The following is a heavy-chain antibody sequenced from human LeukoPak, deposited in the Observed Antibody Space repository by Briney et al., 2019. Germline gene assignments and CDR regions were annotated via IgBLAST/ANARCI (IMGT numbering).Heavy chain of an antibody. D-gene: IGHD6-13*01. V-gene: IGHV3-53*01. CDR1: GFTVSSNY. CDR2: IYSGGST. CDR3: AREPYSSSWGELIG. J-gene: IGHJ4*02. Sequence: PGGSLRLSCAASGFTVSSNYMSWVRQAPGKGLEWVSVIYSGGSTYYADSVKGRFTISRDNSKNTLYLQMNSLRAEDTAVYYCAREPYSSSWGELIGWGQGTLVTVSS.